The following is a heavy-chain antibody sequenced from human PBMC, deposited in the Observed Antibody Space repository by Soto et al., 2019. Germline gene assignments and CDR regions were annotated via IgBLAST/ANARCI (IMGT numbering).Heavy chain of an antibody. J-gene: IGHJ3*02. V-gene: IGHV3-48*02. CDR3: AREGGRHCSPTRCYNAFDI. CDR2: ISSSGSTI. Sequence: GGSLGLSCASSGFSFSAFGMNWVRQPPGKGLEWVSYISSSGSTIYYADSVKGRFTISRDNAKNSLYLQLNSLRDEDTAVYYCAREGGRHCSPTRCYNAFDIWGQGTMVTVSS. D-gene: IGHD2-2*02. CDR1: GFSFSAFG.